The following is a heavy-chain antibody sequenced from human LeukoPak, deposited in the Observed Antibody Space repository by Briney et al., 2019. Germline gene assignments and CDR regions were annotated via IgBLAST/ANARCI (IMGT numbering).Heavy chain of an antibody. V-gene: IGHV3-73*01. Sequence: GGSLRLSCAASGFTFSGSAMHWVRQASGKGLEWVGRIRSKANSYATAYAASVKGRFTISRDNSKNTLYLQLDSLRAEDTAVYYCAKNHERGRYDSFDMWAQGSWVTVSS. CDR1: GFTFSGSA. D-gene: IGHD3-16*02. CDR2: IRSKANSYAT. J-gene: IGHJ3*02. CDR3: AKNHERGRYDSFDM.